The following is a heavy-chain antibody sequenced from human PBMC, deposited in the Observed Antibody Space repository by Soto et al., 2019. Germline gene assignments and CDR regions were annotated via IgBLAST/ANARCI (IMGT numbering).Heavy chain of an antibody. CDR1: SVTSSDYY. J-gene: IGHJ6*02. Sequence: SVTSSDYYWAWIRQPPGKGLEWIGSMFYSGLTYYNPSLKSRVTLSVDTSKNQFSVRLNSVTAADTAVYYCAPLSVSLSGPYGIHVWGQGTTVTVS. CDR2: MFYSGLT. D-gene: IGHD2-15*01. CDR3: APLSVSLSGPYGIHV. V-gene: IGHV4-39*01.